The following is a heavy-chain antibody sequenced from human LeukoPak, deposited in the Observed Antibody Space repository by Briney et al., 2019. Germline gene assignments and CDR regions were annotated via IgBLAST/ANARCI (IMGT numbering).Heavy chain of an antibody. CDR1: GFSFSDYA. J-gene: IGHJ4*02. D-gene: IGHD3-10*01. Sequence: GGSLRLSCAASGFSFSDYAMDWVRQAPGKGLEWVAIIWYDGSKQYYADSVKGRFTISRDNSKDTLYLQMNSLRDEDTAVYYCARDRGARYYDYWGQGTQVSVSS. V-gene: IGHV3-33*08. CDR2: IWYDGSKQ. CDR3: ARDRGARYYDY.